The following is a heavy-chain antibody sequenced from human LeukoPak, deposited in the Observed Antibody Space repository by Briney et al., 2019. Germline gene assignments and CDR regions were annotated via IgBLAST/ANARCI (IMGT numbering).Heavy chain of an antibody. V-gene: IGHV4-30-4*01. D-gene: IGHD2-2*01. CDR3: ARKGAREFQQSFDY. CDR1: GGSISSGDYY. CDR2: IYYSGST. J-gene: IGHJ4*02. Sequence: SQTLSLTCTVSGGSISSGDYYWSWIRQPPGKGLEWIGYIYYSGSTYYNPSLKSRVTISVDTSKNQFSLKLSSVTAADTAVYYCARKGAREFQQSFDYWGQGTLVTVSS.